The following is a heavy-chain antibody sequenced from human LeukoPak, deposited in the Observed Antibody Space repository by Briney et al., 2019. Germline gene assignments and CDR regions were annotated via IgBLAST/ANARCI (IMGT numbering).Heavy chain of an antibody. V-gene: IGHV2-70*01. CDR3: ARISSNSVYYYGMDV. D-gene: IGHD4-11*01. CDR2: IDWDDDK. Sequence: SGPALVKPTQTLTLTCTFSGFSLSTSGMCVSWIRQPPGKALERLALIDWDDDKYYSTSLKTRLTISKDTSKNQVVLTMTNMDPVDTATYYCARISSNSVYYYGMDVWGKGTTVTVSS. CDR1: GFSLSTSGMC. J-gene: IGHJ6*04.